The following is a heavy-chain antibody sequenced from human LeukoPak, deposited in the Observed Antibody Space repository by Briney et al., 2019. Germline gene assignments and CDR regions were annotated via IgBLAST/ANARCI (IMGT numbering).Heavy chain of an antibody. CDR3: ARDSAVTTSLWAFDI. CDR2: ISSSSSYT. Sequence: GGSLRLSCAASGFTFSDYYMSWIRQAPGKGVECVSYISSSSSYTNYADSVKGRFTISRDNAKNSLYLQMNSLRDEDTAVYYCARDSAVTTSLWAFDIWGQGTMVTVSS. J-gene: IGHJ3*02. D-gene: IGHD4-17*01. CDR1: GFTFSDYY. V-gene: IGHV3-11*05.